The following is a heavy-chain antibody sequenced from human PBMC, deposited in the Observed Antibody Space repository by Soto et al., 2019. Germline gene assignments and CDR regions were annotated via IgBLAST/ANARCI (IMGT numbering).Heavy chain of an antibody. V-gene: IGHV4-39*01. D-gene: IGHD4-17*01. CDR1: GGSVTTYSYY. CDR2: IYFSGST. Sequence: QLQVQESGPGLVKPSETLSLTCTVSGGSVTTYSYYWGWIRQPLGKGLEWIGSIYFSGSTFYNPSLKSRVTISVDTSTNEFSLRLSSVTAAETAVFYCARHYPGAIDVWGQGTMVTVSS. J-gene: IGHJ3*01. CDR3: ARHYPGAIDV.